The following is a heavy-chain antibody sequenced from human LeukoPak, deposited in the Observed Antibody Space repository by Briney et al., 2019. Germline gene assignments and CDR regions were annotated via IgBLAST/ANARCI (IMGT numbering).Heavy chain of an antibody. CDR2: ISWNSGSI. CDR3: ARVARGIQPDY. J-gene: IGHJ4*02. D-gene: IGHD5-18*01. V-gene: IGHV3-9*01. CDR1: GFTFDDYA. Sequence: PGRSLRLSCAASGFTFDDYAMHWVRQAPGKGLEWVSGISWNSGSIGYADSVKGRFTISRDNAKNSLYLQMNSLRAEDTAVYYCARVARGIQPDYWGQGTLVTVSS.